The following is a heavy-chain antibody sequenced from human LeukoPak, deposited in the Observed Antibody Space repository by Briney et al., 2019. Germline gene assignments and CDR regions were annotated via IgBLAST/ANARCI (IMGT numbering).Heavy chain of an antibody. CDR1: GYTFNTYW. Sequence: GESLTISCKASGYTFNTYWIGWMRQKPGKGLEWMAIVYPGDSHTRYSPSFQGHFTISADKTVTTAYLQWSSLEASDTAVCYCARLSGGSWANTEYFPDWGQGTLVIVSS. V-gene: IGHV5-51*01. CDR2: VYPGDSHT. J-gene: IGHJ1*01. CDR3: ARLSGGSWANTEYFPD. D-gene: IGHD7-27*01.